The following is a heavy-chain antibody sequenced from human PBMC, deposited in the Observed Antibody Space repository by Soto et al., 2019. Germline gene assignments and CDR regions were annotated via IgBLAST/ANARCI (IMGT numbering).Heavy chain of an antibody. V-gene: IGHV3-21*01. CDR2: ITSGSIYI. CDR3: ARDRVQMVDGLDV. D-gene: IGHD2-15*01. CDR1: EFTFSTYT. Sequence: EVQLVESGGGLVKPGGSLRLSCAASEFTFSTYTMNWVRQAPGKGLEWVSSITSGSIYIYYADSVKGRFIISRDNSKNTVYLQMNSLRAEDTAVYYCARDRVQMVDGLDVWGQGTTVTVSS. J-gene: IGHJ6*02.